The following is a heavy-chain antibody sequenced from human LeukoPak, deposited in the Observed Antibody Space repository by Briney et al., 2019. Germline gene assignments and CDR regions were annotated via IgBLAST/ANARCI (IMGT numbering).Heavy chain of an antibody. CDR1: GFTFSAYW. Sequence: GGSLRLSCAASGFTFSAYWMHWVRQAPGKGLVWLSRINTGGNDITYADSVKGRFTISRDNAKNTLYLQMNSLTVEDTAVYFCTRSLVVGGTRPNDYWGQGTLVTVSS. V-gene: IGHV3-74*03. CDR2: INTGGNDI. CDR3: TRSLVVGGTRPNDY. D-gene: IGHD2-15*01. J-gene: IGHJ4*02.